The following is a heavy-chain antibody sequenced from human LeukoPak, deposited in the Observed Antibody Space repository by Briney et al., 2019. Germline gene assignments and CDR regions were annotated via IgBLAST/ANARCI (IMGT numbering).Heavy chain of an antibody. J-gene: IGHJ4*02. V-gene: IGHV3-23*01. CDR2: ITGSGDGT. CDR3: ATQNSDY. Sequence: PGGSLRLSCAASGLTLTNYAMSWVRQAPGEGLEWVSTITGSGDGTYYADSVKGRSTISRDSSKNTLYLQMNSLRVEDTAVYHCATQNSDYWGQGTLVTVSS. CDR1: GLTLTNYA.